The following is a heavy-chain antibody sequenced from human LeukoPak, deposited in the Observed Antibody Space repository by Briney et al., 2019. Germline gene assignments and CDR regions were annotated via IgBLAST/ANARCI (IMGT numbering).Heavy chain of an antibody. J-gene: IGHJ4*02. Sequence: GASVKVSCKASGYTFTDYYMHWVRQAPGLGLEWMGWINPNSGGTKSAQKFQGRVTMTRDTSISTAYMELSRLRSDDTAVYYCASQVYYYDSSGYPQYWGQGTLVTVSS. CDR2: INPNSGGT. CDR3: ASQVYYYDSSGYPQY. V-gene: IGHV1-2*02. D-gene: IGHD3-22*01. CDR1: GYTFTDYY.